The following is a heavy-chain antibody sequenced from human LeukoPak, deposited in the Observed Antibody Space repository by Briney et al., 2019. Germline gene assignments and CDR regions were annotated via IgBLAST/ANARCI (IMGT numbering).Heavy chain of an antibody. CDR1: GFTFSNAW. CDR3: TTFNCGGDTCIDY. CDR2: IKSKTDGGTT. D-gene: IGHD2-21*02. Sequence: GRSLRPSCAASGFTFSNAWMSWVRQAPGKGLEWVGRIKSKTDGGTTDYAAPVKGRFTISRDDSKNTLYLQMNSLKTEDTAVYYCTTFNCGGDTCIDYWGQGTLVTVSS. J-gene: IGHJ4*02. V-gene: IGHV3-15*01.